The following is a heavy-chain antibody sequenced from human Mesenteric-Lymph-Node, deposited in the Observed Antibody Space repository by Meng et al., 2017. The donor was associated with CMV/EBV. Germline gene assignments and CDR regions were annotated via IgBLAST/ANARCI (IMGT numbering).Heavy chain of an antibody. CDR2: IGTAGDT. V-gene: IGHV3-13*01. Sequence: GGSLRLSCAASGFTFSSYDMHWVRQATGKGLEWVSAIGTAGDTYYPGSGKGRFTISRENAKNSLYLQRNSLRAGDTAVYYCARGRYCSSTSCPPYYYYGMDVWGQGTTVTVSS. D-gene: IGHD2-2*01. CDR1: GFTFSSYD. CDR3: ARGRYCSSTSCPPYYYYGMDV. J-gene: IGHJ6*02.